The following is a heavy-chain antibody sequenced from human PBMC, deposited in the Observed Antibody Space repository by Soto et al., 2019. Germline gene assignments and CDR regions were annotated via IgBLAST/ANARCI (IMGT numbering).Heavy chain of an antibody. CDR1: GYIFPDDS. D-gene: IGHD2-15*01. CDR2: VNPSGGSA. J-gene: IGHJ1*01. V-gene: IGHV1-46*01. CDR3: AREETCMGGTCYSEYFHH. Sequence: QVQLVQSGAEVKKPGASVKVSCKTSGYIFPDDSMHWVRQAHGQGLEWLGVVNPSGGSAHYAQSFEGRVTLTRDTSTSTFYMELSSLRSEDTSVYYGAREETCMGGTCYSEYFHHWGQGTLVTASS.